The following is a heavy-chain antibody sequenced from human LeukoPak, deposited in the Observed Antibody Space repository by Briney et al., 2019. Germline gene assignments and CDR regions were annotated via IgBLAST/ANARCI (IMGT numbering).Heavy chain of an antibody. CDR2: IRYEGRNK. D-gene: IGHD3-3*01. CDR1: GFTFSHHG. Sequence: GGSLRLSCAASGFTFSHHGMHWVRQAPGKGLEWVAFIRYEGRNKHYADSVKGRFTISRDNSKNTMYLQMNSLRAEDTAMYYCAKDEQPGIITIFFLNGWGQGTLVTVSS. V-gene: IGHV3-30*02. J-gene: IGHJ4*02. CDR3: AKDEQPGIITIFFLNG.